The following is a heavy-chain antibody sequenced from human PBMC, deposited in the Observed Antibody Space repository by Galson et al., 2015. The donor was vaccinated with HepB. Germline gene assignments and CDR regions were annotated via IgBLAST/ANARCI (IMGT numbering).Heavy chain of an antibody. V-gene: IGHV6-1*01. CDR1: GDSVSSKRAA. CDR2: TYYRSKWYN. Sequence: CAISGDSVSSKRAAWNWIRQSPSRGLEWLGRTYYRSKWYNDYAVSVKSRITINPDTSKNQFSLQLNSVTLEDTAVYYCARDPKVGVDAFDIWGQGTTVTVSS. D-gene: IGHD1-26*01. J-gene: IGHJ3*02. CDR3: ARDPKVGVDAFDI.